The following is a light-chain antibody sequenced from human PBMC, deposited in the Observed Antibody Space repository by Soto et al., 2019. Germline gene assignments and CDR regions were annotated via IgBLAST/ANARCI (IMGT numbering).Light chain of an antibody. CDR3: QQYDNSPWT. V-gene: IGKV3-20*01. CDR2: GAS. J-gene: IGKJ1*01. Sequence: EIVMTQSPDTLFVSPGERATLSCRASQSVVTNLAWYQQKPGQAPRLLMYGASSRATGIPDRFSGSGSGTDFTLTIIRLEPEDFAVYYCQQYDNSPWTFGQGTKVDIK. CDR1: QSVVTN.